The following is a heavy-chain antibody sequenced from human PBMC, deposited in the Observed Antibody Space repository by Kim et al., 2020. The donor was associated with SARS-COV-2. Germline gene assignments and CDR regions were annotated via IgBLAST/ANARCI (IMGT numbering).Heavy chain of an antibody. D-gene: IGHD6-19*01. V-gene: IGHV3-7*03. Sequence: GGSLRLSCAVSGFTFSSHWMSWVRQAPGKGLEWVANINLDGSEKYYVDSVKGRFTISRDNARNSLYLQMNSLRVDDTAVYYCARARGCDYLGQGTPVTVSS. CDR3: ARARGCDY. J-gene: IGHJ4*02. CDR1: GFTFSSHW. CDR2: INLDGSEK.